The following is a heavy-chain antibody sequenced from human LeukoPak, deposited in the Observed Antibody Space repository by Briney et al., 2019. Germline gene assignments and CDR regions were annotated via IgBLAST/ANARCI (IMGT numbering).Heavy chain of an antibody. J-gene: IGHJ4*02. Sequence: PGGYLRLSCAASGFTVSSNYMSWVRQAPGKGLEWVSVIYSGGSTYYADSVKGRFTISRDNAKNSLYLQMNSLRAEDTAVYYCARETSGYLDYWGQGTLVTVSS. CDR1: GFTVSSNY. D-gene: IGHD3-3*01. V-gene: IGHV3-66*01. CDR2: IYSGGST. CDR3: ARETSGYLDY.